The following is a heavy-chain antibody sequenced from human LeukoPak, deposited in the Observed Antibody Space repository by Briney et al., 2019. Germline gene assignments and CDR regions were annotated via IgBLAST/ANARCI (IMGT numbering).Heavy chain of an antibody. V-gene: IGHV3-21*01. CDR1: GFTFSSYS. CDR3: ARENEGLRFLEWSTMGAFDI. J-gene: IGHJ3*02. CDR2: ISSSSSYI. D-gene: IGHD3-3*01. Sequence: GGSLRLSCAASGFTFSSYSMNWVRQAPGKWLEWVSSISSSSSYIYYADSVKGRFTISRDNAKNSLYLQMNSLRAEDTAVYYCARENEGLRFLEWSTMGAFDIWGQGTMVTVSS.